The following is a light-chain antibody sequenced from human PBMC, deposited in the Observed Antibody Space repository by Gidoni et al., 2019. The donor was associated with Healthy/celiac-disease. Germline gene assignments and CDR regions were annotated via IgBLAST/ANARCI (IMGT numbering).Light chain of an antibody. Sequence: IVLTQSPHFQSVTPKEKVTITCRASQSIGSSLHWYQQKPEQSPKLLIKYASQYFSGGPSRFSGSGSGTDFTRTINSLEAEDAATYYCHQSSSLLALTFXGXTKVEIK. V-gene: IGKV6-21*01. CDR3: HQSSSLLALT. J-gene: IGKJ4*01. CDR1: QSIGSS. CDR2: YAS.